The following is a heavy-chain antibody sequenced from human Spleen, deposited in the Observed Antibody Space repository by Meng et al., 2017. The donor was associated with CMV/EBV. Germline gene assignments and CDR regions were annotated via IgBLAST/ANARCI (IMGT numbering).Heavy chain of an antibody. D-gene: IGHD6-13*01. Sequence: ASGYPFTRYAMHWVRQAPGQRLEWMGWINAGNGNTNYSQTFQGRVTITRDTSASTAYMELSSLRSEDTAVYYCARDEQQLVSHWFDPWGQGTLVTVSS. CDR2: INAGNGNT. J-gene: IGHJ5*02. V-gene: IGHV1-3*01. CDR1: GYPFTRYA. CDR3: ARDEQQLVSHWFDP.